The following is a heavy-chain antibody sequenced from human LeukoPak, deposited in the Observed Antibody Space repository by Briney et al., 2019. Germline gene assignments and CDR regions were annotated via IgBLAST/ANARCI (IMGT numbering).Heavy chain of an antibody. CDR2: INHSGST. Sequence: SETLSLTCAVYGGSFSAYYWSWIRQPPGKGLEWIGEINHSGSTNYNPSLKSRVTISVDTSKNQFSLRPNSVTAADTAVYYCARTLSGGSSTALFDPWGQGTLVTVSS. V-gene: IGHV4-34*01. CDR3: ARTLSGGSSTALFDP. D-gene: IGHD3-16*01. CDR1: GGSFSAYY. J-gene: IGHJ5*02.